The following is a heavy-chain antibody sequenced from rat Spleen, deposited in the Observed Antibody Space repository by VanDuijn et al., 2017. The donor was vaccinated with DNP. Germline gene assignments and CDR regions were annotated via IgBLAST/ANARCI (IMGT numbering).Heavy chain of an antibody. Sequence: EVQLQESGSGLVKPSQSLSLTCSVTGYSITSNYCGWIRKFPGNKLEYIGNISYSGGTNYNPSLKSRISITRDTSKNHSFLHLNSVTTEDTATYYCARWTRYFDYWGQGVMVTVSS. CDR2: ISYSGGT. J-gene: IGHJ2*01. CDR3: ARWTRYFDY. D-gene: IGHD1-7*01. V-gene: IGHV3-1*01. CDR1: GYSITSNY.